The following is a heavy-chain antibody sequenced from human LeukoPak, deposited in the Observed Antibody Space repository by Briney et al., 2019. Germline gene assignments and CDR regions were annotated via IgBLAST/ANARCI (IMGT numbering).Heavy chain of an antibody. J-gene: IGHJ6*03. CDR3: ARDGYSGSYYRLYYFFMDV. Sequence: GGSLRLSCAASGFTFSSYAMSWVRQASGKGLEWVSAISGSGGSTYYADSVKGRFTISRDNSENTLYLQMNSLRGEDTAVYYCARDGYSGSYYRLYYFFMDVWGKGTTVTVSS. CDR1: GFTFSSYA. D-gene: IGHD1-26*01. CDR2: ISGSGGST. V-gene: IGHV3-23*01.